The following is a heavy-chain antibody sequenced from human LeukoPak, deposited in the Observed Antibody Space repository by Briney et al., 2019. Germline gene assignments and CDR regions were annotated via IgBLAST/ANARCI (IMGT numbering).Heavy chain of an antibody. CDR3: VKDLFRD. Sequence: GGSLRLSCSASGFTYSSYAMHWLREAPGKGLEYVSAISSNWGSIYYADSVKGRFTISRDNSKNTLYLQMSSLRAEDTAVYYCVKDLFRDWGQGTLVTVSS. V-gene: IGHV3-64D*06. CDR1: GFTYSSYA. CDR2: ISSNWGSI. J-gene: IGHJ4*02.